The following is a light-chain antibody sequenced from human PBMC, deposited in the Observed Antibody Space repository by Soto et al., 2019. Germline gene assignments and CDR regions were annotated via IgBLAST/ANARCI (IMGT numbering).Light chain of an antibody. CDR3: QQYGSSPTWT. J-gene: IGKJ1*01. V-gene: IGKV3-20*01. CDR1: QSVSRNY. CDR2: GAS. Sequence: ESVLTQSPGTLPLSPGERATLSCRATQSVSRNYLAWYQQKPGQSPRLLIYGASTRATGIPDRFSGSGSGTDFTLTISRLEPEDSAVYYCQQYGSSPTWTFGQGTKVDIK.